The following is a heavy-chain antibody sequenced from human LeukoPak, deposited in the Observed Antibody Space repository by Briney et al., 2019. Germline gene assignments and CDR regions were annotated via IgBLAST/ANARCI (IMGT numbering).Heavy chain of an antibody. D-gene: IGHD3-3*01. Sequence: SETLSLTCSISGDSMYSHYWSFIRQAAGTGLEWIGRIHTSGTTYYNPSLKSRVTLSIDTSMNQFSLRLTSVTAADTAVYYCARGDYYDGGGRNWFDPWGQGTLVTVSP. V-gene: IGHV4-4*07. CDR1: GDSMYSHY. CDR3: ARGDYYDGGGRNWFDP. J-gene: IGHJ5*02. CDR2: IHTSGTT.